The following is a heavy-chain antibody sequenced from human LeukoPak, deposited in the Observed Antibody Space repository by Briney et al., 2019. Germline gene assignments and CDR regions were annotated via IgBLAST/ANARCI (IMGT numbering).Heavy chain of an antibody. J-gene: IGHJ6*03. D-gene: IGHD6-13*01. CDR2: IYYSGST. CDR3: ARGDSSSWYRGGLSYYYMDV. V-gene: IGHV4-59*08. CDR1: GGSISSYY. Sequence: SETLPLTCTVSGGSISSYYWSWIRQPPGKGLEWIGYIYYSGSTNYNPSLKSRVTISVDTSKNQFSLKLSSVTAADTAVYYCARGDSSSWYRGGLSYYYMDVWGKGTTVTVSS.